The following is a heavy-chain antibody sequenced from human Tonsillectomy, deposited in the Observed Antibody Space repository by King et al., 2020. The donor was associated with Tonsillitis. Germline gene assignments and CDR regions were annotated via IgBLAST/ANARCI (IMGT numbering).Heavy chain of an antibody. Sequence: VQLVESGGGLVQPGESLRLSCAGSGFTFSSYWMYWVRQVPGKGLVWVSRINTDGSNTAYADSVKGRFTISRDNAKNTLYLQMNSLRVEDTAVYYCARGDLPSGYIPFFDYWGQGTLVTVSS. V-gene: IGHV3-74*01. CDR1: GFTFSSYW. CDR2: INTDGSNT. CDR3: ARGDLPSGYIPFFDY. J-gene: IGHJ4*02. D-gene: IGHD5-12*01.